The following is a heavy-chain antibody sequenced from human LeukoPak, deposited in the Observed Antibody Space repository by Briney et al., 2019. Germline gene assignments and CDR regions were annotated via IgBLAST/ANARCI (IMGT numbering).Heavy chain of an antibody. J-gene: IGHJ4*02. CDR1: GFTFSDYA. V-gene: IGHV3-23*01. CDR3: AKRGSYSSSFTSTFDY. Sequence: RGSLRLSCAASGFTFSDYAMTWVRQAPGKGLEWVSTINSGGAINYADSVKGRFTISRDNPKNTLYLQMNSLRAEDTAVYYCAKRGSYSSSFTSTFDYWGQGTLVTVSS. D-gene: IGHD6-6*01. CDR2: INSGGAI.